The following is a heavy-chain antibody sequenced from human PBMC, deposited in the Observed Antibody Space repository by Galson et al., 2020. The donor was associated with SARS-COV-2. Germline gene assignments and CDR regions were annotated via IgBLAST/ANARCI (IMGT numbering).Heavy chain of an antibody. CDR2: ISWNSGSI. D-gene: IGHD3-22*01. CDR3: AKGTMIVVVITPGAFDI. J-gene: IGHJ3*02. V-gene: IGHV3-9*01. CDR1: GFTFDNYA. Sequence: SLKISCAASGFTFDNYAMPWFRQAPGNGLEWVSGISWNSGSIGYADSVKGRFTISRDNAKNSLYLQMNSLRAEDTALYYCAKGTMIVVVITPGAFDIWGQGTMVTVSS.